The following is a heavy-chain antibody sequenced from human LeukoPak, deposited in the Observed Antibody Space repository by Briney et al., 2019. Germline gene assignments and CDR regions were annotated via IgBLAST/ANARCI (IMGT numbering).Heavy chain of an antibody. V-gene: IGHV1-18*01. CDR1: GYTFTSYG. CDR3: ARIGNYYDSSGQGLGFDY. Sequence: ASVKVSCKASGYTFTSYGISWVRQAPGQGLEWMGWISAYNGNTNYAQKLQGRVTMTTDTSTSTAYMELRSLRSDDTAVYYCARIGNYYDSSGQGLGFDYWGQGTLVTVSS. J-gene: IGHJ4*02. CDR2: ISAYNGNT. D-gene: IGHD3-22*01.